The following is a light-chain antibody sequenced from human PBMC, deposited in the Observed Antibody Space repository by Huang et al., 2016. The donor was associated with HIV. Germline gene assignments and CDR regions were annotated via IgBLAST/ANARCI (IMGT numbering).Light chain of an antibody. Sequence: DIVMTQTPLSLSVTPGQPASISCKSSQSLLHSDGKTYLYWDLQKPGQPPQLRIDEVSNRFSGVPERFSGSGSGTDFTGKISRVEAEDVGVYYCMHSTQHPYTFGQGTKLEIK. CDR1: QSLLHSDGKTY. V-gene: IGKV2D-29*01. CDR3: MHSTQHPYT. J-gene: IGKJ2*01. CDR2: EVS.